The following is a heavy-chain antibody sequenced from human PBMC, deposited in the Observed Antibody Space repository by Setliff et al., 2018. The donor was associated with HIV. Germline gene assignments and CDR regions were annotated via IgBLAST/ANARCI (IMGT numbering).Heavy chain of an antibody. Sequence: SETLSLTCTVSGASISSYYWNWIRQPPGKGLEWIGFIFASGDTKYNPSLQSRVSMSIDTSKNQFSLKLRSVTAADTAVYYCARGLSFYDPGGFDYWGQGTLVTVSS. CDR1: GASISSYY. D-gene: IGHD3-22*01. J-gene: IGHJ4*02. V-gene: IGHV4-4*09. CDR2: IFASGDT. CDR3: ARGLSFYDPGGFDY.